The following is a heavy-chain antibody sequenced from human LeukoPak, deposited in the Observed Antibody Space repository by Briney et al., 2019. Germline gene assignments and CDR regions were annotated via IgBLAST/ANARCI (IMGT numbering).Heavy chain of an antibody. CDR1: GFTFSSFA. D-gene: IGHD4-17*01. CDR2: ISGSGGST. V-gene: IGHV3-23*01. Sequence: GGSLRLSCAASGFTFSSFAMCWVRQAPGKGLEWVSTISGSGGSTNYADSVKGRFTFSRDNSKKTLYLQMNSLRAEDTAVYYCAKDLPDYGDYIEGSWGQGTLVTVSS. CDR3: AKDLPDYGDYIEGS. J-gene: IGHJ5*02.